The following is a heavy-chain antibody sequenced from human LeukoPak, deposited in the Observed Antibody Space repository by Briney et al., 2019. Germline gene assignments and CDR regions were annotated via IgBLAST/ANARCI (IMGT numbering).Heavy chain of an antibody. CDR1: GFTVSSNY. CDR3: AAGVGHYYDSSGYPYYYYYGMDV. Sequence: PGGSLRLPCAASGFTVSSNYMSWVRQAPGKGLEWVSVIYSGGSTYYADSVKGRFTISRDNSKNTLYLQMNSLRAEDTAVYYCAAGVGHYYDSSGYPYYYYYGMDVWGQGTTVTVSS. CDR2: IYSGGST. J-gene: IGHJ6*02. V-gene: IGHV3-53*01. D-gene: IGHD3-22*01.